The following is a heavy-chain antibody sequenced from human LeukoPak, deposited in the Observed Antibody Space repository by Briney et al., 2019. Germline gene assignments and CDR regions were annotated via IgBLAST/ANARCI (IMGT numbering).Heavy chain of an antibody. CDR2: IRYDGSNK. CDR3: AGYSSGWYYFQH. J-gene: IGHJ1*01. Sequence: GGSLRLSCAASGFTFSSYGMHWVRQAPGKGLEWVAFIRYDGSNKDYADSVKGRFTISRDNSKNTLYLQMNSLRAEDTAVYSCAGYSSGWYYFQHWGQGTLVTVSS. D-gene: IGHD6-19*01. V-gene: IGHV3-30*02. CDR1: GFTFSSYG.